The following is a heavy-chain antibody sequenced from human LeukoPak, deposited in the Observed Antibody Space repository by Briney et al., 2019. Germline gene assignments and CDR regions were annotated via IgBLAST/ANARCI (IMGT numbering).Heavy chain of an antibody. CDR3: GIRDTSDYYVF. D-gene: IGHD3-22*01. Sequence: GGSLRLSCAASGFTFGSYAMSWVRQAPGKGLEWVSATGSNGVTYCADSVKGRFTISRDNSKNALYLQMNGLRADDTAVYYCGIRDTSDYYVFWGQGTLVTVSS. J-gene: IGHJ4*02. CDR2: TGSNGVT. CDR1: GFTFGSYA. V-gene: IGHV3-23*01.